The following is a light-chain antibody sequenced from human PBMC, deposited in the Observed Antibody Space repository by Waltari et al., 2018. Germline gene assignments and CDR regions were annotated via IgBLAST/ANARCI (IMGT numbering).Light chain of an antibody. J-gene: IGLJ3*02. CDR3: SSYTSSSTLV. CDR2: DVS. CDR1: NSDVGTYNY. Sequence: QSALTQPASVSGSPGQWITISCTGSNSDVGTYNYVSWYQQHPGKAPKLMIYDVSKRPSGVSDRFSGSKSGNTASLTISGRQAEDEADYYCSSYTSSSTLVFGGGTKVTVL. V-gene: IGLV2-14*01.